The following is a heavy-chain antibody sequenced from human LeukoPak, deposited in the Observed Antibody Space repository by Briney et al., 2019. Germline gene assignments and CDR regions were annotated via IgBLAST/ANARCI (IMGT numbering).Heavy chain of an antibody. J-gene: IGHJ4*02. D-gene: IGHD3-10*01. CDR2: ISSSGSTI. CDR1: GFTFSTYE. V-gene: IGHV3-48*03. Sequence: GGSLRLSCAASGFTFSTYEMNWVRQAPGKGLEWVSYISSSGSTIYYADSMKGRFTISRDNAKNSLYLQMNSLRAEDTAVYYCARDSSYYGSGSFSDWGQGTLVTVSS. CDR3: ARDSSYYGSGSFSD.